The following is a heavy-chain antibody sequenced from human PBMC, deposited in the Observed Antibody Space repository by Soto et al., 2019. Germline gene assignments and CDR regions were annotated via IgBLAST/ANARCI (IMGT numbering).Heavy chain of an antibody. CDR2: ISNSGGFT. CDR3: ARVERGSSPAY. D-gene: IGHD1-26*01. CDR1: GFTFSDFY. V-gene: IGHV3-11*05. J-gene: IGHJ4*02. Sequence: QVQVVESGGGLVKPGGSLRLSCAASGFTFSDFYMTWIRQAPGKGLEWVSYISNSGGFTNYADSVKGRFTLSRDNAKNSLYLQMNSLRADATAVYYCARVERGSSPAYWGLGTLVTVSS.